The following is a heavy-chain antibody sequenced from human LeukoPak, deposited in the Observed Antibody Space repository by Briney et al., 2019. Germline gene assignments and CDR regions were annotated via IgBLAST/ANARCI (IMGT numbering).Heavy chain of an antibody. CDR1: GFTFNTNA. V-gene: IGHV3-23*01. CDR2: ISGRTGGT. Sequence: GGPLRLSCAASGFTFNTNAMSWVRQAPGKGLKWVSAISGRTGGTYYADSVKGRFTISRDNSKSTLYLQMDSLRAEDTAVYYCAKCGNSGCHLIDYWGQGTLVTVSS. D-gene: IGHD5-12*01. J-gene: IGHJ4*02. CDR3: AKCGNSGCHLIDY.